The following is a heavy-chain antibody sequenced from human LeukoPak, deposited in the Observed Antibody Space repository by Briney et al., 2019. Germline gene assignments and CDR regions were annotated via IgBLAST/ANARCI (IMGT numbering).Heavy chain of an antibody. D-gene: IGHD5-24*01. CDR1: GGSISQYY. Sequence: SETLSLTCTVSGGSISQYYWIWIRQPPGKGLEWIGFIYYSGSTKSNPSLKSRVTISIDTSQNQFSLRLTSLTAADTAVYFCAREGDGYSYPYWGRGTLVTVSS. CDR2: IYYSGST. CDR3: AREGDGYSYPY. J-gene: IGHJ4*02. V-gene: IGHV4-59*01.